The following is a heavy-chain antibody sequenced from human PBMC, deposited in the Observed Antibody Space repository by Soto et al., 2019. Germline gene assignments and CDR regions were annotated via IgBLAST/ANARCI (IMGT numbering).Heavy chain of an antibody. CDR3: ARERSFSSSSGHFDY. D-gene: IGHD6-6*01. V-gene: IGHV3-7*01. CDR2: IKQDGSEK. CDR1: GFTFSSYW. Sequence: EVQLVESGGGLVQPGGSLRLSCAASGFTFSSYWMSWVRQAPGKGLEWVANIKQDGSEKYYVDSVKGRFTISRDNAKNSLYLQMNRLRAEDTAVYYCARERSFSSSSGHFDYWGQGTLVTVSS. J-gene: IGHJ4*02.